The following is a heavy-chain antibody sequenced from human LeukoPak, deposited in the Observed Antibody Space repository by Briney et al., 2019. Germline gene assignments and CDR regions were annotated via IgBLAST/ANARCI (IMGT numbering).Heavy chain of an antibody. J-gene: IGHJ6*02. V-gene: IGHV3-23*01. D-gene: IGHD6-19*01. CDR1: GFTFSSYA. CDR2: ISGSGGST. Sequence: GSLRLSCAASGFTFSSYAMSWVRQAPGKGLEWVSAISGSGGSTYYADSVKGRFTISRDNSKNTLYLQMNSLRAEDTAVYYCAKVEDSSGWYAHYYYYGMDVWGQGTTVTVSS. CDR3: AKVEDSSGWYAHYYYYGMDV.